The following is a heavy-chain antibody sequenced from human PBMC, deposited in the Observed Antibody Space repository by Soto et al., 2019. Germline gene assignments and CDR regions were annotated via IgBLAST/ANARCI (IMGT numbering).Heavy chain of an antibody. J-gene: IGHJ5*02. Sequence: QVQLQESGPGLVKPSQTLSLTCTVSGGSISSGDYYWSWIRQPPGKGLEWIGYIYYSGSTYYNPSLKSRVTISVDTSKNQFSLKLSSVTAADTAVYYCARETIFGVVNNWFDPWGQGTLVTVSS. V-gene: IGHV4-30-4*01. CDR3: ARETIFGVVNNWFDP. D-gene: IGHD3-3*01. CDR2: IYYSGST. CDR1: GGSISSGDYY.